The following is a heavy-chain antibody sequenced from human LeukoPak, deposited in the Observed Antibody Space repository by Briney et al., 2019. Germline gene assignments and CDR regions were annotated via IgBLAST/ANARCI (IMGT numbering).Heavy chain of an antibody. CDR3: AREGHSSSWYYYYYYMDV. CDR1: GGSMRGYY. CDR2: INHSGST. D-gene: IGHD6-13*01. V-gene: IGHV4-34*01. Sequence: SETLSLTSTVCGGSMRGYYWSWLRRPPGKGREWVGEINHSGSTNSNPSLKSRVTISVDTSKNQFSLKLSSVTAADTAVYYCAREGHSSSWYYYYYYMDVWGKGTTVTVSS. J-gene: IGHJ6*03.